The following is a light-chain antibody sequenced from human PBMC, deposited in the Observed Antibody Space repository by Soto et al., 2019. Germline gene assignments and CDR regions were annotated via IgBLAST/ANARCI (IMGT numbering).Light chain of an antibody. CDR1: STDVGANNY. J-gene: IGLJ2*01. CDR3: HSHVAGPGGF. V-gene: IGLV2-14*01. Sequence: QSALTQPASVSGSPGQSITISCTGTSTDVGANNYVSWYQQHPGRAPKVMIYDVTNRPSGVSNRFSGSKSGNTASLTISGLRAEAEADYYCHSHVAGPGGFFGGGTKLPV. CDR2: DVT.